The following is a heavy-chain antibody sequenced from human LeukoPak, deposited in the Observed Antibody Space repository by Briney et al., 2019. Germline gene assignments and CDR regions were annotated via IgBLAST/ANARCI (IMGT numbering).Heavy chain of an antibody. CDR1: SDSISNYY. CDR3: VRQVVKRFNR. CDR2: IYHSGST. V-gene: IGHV4-59*08. Sequence: SETLSLTCNVSSDSISNYYWSWIRQPPGKRLEWIGYIYHSGSTNYNPSLKSRVTLSLDTSKNQFSLKLTSVTAADTAVYYCVRQVVKRFNRGGRGIRVTVPS. J-gene: IGHJ5*02. D-gene: IGHD2-21*01.